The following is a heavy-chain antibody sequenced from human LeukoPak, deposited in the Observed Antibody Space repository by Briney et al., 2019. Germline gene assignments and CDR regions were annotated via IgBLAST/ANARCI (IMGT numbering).Heavy chain of an antibody. Sequence: ASVKVSCKASGYTFTSYGISWVRQAPGQGLEWMGWISAYNGNTNYAQKLQGRVTMTTDTSTSTAYMELRSLRSDDTAVYYCASPPPNYDFWSGYYRFDYWGQGTLVTVSS. CDR2: ISAYNGNT. CDR3: ASPPPNYDFWSGYYRFDY. D-gene: IGHD3-3*01. CDR1: GYTFTSYG. V-gene: IGHV1-18*01. J-gene: IGHJ4*02.